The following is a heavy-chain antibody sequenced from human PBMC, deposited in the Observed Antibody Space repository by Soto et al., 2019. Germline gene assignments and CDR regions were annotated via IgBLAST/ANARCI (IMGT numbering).Heavy chain of an antibody. V-gene: IGHV3-23*01. CDR1: GFTFSSYA. CDR2: ISGSGGST. CDR3: AKRGGYDCLSQSDY. J-gene: IGHJ4*02. Sequence: EVQLLESGGGLVQPGGSLRLSCAASGFTFSSYAMSWVRQAPGKGLEWVSAISGSGGSTYYADSVKGRFTISRDNSKNTLYLQMISLRAEDTAVYYCAKRGGYDCLSQSDYWGQGTLVTVSS. D-gene: IGHD5-12*01.